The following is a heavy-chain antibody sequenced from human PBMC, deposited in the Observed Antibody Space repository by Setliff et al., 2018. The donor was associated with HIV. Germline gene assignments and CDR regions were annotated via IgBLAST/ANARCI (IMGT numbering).Heavy chain of an antibody. Sequence: PSETLSLTCTVSGDSINNYYWSWIRQPPGKGLEWIGYVYSTGSTNSKSSLKSRVTISVDTSKNQFSLKLSSVTAAGTAVYYCARSKWLRFGRSPRDLWFFDHWGRGTLVTVSS. V-gene: IGHV4-59*01. CDR3: ARSKWLRFGRSPRDLWFFDH. D-gene: IGHD5-12*01. CDR1: GDSINNYY. J-gene: IGHJ4*02. CDR2: VYSTGST.